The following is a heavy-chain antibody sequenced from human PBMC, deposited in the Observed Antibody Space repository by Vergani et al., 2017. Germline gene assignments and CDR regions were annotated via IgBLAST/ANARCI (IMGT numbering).Heavy chain of an antibody. D-gene: IGHD3-9*01. CDR3: ARAGLTHYFDY. Sequence: QVQLVQSGAEVKKPGASVKVSCKASGYTFTSYYMHWVRQAPGQGLEWMGIINPSGGSTNYAQKFQGRVTMTRDTSISTAYMELSRLRSDDTAVYYCARAGLTHYFDYWGQGTLVTVSS. J-gene: IGHJ4*02. CDR2: INPSGGST. V-gene: IGHV1-46*01. CDR1: GYTFTSYY.